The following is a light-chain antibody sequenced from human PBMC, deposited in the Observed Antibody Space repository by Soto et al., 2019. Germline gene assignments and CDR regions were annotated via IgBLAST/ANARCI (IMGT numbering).Light chain of an antibody. CDR3: SV. CDR1: SSDVGSYNL. Sequence: QSALTQPASVSGSPGQSITISCTGTSSDVGSYNLVSWYQQHPGKAPKLMIYEVSKRPSGVSNRFSGSKSGNTASLTISGLQAEDEADYYASVFGTGTELTVL. CDR2: EVS. J-gene: IGLJ1*01. V-gene: IGLV2-23*02.